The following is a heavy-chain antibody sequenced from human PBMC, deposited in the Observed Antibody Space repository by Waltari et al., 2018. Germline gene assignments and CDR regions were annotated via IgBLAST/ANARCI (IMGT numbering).Heavy chain of an antibody. CDR3: ASYLCNRQLVRMGPCGDFDY. V-gene: IGHV4-59*01. CDR1: GGSISSYY. J-gene: IGHJ4*02. Sequence: QVQLQESGPGLVKPSETLSLTCTVSGGSISSYYWSWIRQPPGKGLEWIGYIYYSGSTNYNPSLKSRVTLSVDTSKNQFSLKLSSVTAADTAVYYCASYLCNRQLVRMGPCGDFDYWGQGTLVTVSS. D-gene: IGHD6-13*01. CDR2: IYYSGST.